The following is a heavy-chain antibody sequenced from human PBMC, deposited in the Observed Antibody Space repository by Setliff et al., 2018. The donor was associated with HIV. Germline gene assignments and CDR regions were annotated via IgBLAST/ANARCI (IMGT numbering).Heavy chain of an antibody. D-gene: IGHD5-12*01. CDR1: GGSITSSNW. CDR3: ARRGAYGYDYFDY. CDR2: IFHSAAT. Sequence: SETLSLTCGVSGGSITSSNWWNWVRQSAGKGLEWIGSIFHSAATNYNPSLKSRVTISIDTSKNQFSLKLTSVTAADTAVYYCARRGAYGYDYFDYWGPGILVTVSS. J-gene: IGHJ4*02. V-gene: IGHV4-4*02.